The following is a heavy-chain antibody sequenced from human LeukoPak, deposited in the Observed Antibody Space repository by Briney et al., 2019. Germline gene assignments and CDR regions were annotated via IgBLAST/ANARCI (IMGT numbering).Heavy chain of an antibody. Sequence: GASVKVSCKASGYTFTGYYIHWVRQAPGQGLEWMGRIDPKSGDTKYPQKFQGRITMTRETSISTGYMELSGLRSDDTAIFYCARGHPYNTGLIDHRGQGTLVTVSS. CDR3: ARGHPYNTGLIDH. V-gene: IGHV1-2*06. CDR1: GYTFTGYY. D-gene: IGHD6-19*01. CDR2: IDPKSGDT. J-gene: IGHJ4*02.